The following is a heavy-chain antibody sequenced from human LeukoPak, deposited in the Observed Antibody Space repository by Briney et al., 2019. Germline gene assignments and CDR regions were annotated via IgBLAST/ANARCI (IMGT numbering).Heavy chain of an antibody. D-gene: IGHD3-10*01. Sequence: PGGSLRLSCAASGFTFSSYSMNWVRQAPGKGLEWVSSISSSSSYIYYADSVKGRFTISRDNAKNSLYLQMNSLRAEDTAVYYCAKDDYGSGSYQSDYWGQGTLVTVSS. CDR1: GFTFSSYS. CDR2: ISSSSSYI. CDR3: AKDDYGSGSYQSDY. J-gene: IGHJ4*02. V-gene: IGHV3-21*04.